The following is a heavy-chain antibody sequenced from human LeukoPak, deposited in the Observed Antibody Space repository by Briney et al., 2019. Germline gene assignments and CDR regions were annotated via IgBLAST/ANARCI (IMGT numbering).Heavy chain of an antibody. V-gene: IGHV3-23*01. D-gene: IGHD1-1*01. J-gene: IGHJ6*03. CDR1: GFTFSNYA. CDR3: AKALQVDYYYYYMDV. Sequence: GGSLRLSCAASGFTFSNYAMSWVRQAPGKGLEWVSTISGSGGSTYYADSVKGRFTVSRDNSNNTLYVQMNSPRAEDTAVYYCAKALQVDYYYYYMDVWGKGTTVTVSS. CDR2: ISGSGGST.